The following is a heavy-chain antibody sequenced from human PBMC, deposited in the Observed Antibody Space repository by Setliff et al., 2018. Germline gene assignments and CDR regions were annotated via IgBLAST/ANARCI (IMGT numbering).Heavy chain of an antibody. CDR1: EFTFSNYW. CDR3: ARGGVFGYRAFDS. CDR2: INQDGSEK. V-gene: IGHV3-7*03. D-gene: IGHD3-16*02. J-gene: IGHJ4*02. Sequence: LRLSCAASEFTFSNYWMSWVRQAPGKGLEWVANINQDGSEKYYVDSVKGRFTISRDNARNSLYLQMNSLRAEDTAVYYCARGGVFGYRAFDSWGQGALVTVSS.